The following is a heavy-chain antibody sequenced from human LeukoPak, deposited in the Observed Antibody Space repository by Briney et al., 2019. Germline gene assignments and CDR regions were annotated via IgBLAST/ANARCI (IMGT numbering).Heavy chain of an antibody. J-gene: IGHJ4*02. CDR2: IYYSGST. Sequence: SETLSLTCTVSGGSISSGDYYWSWIRQPPGKGLEWIGYIYYSGSTYYNPSLKSRVTISVDTSKNQFSLKLSSVTAADTAVYYCARDSGSGYFDYWGQGTLVTVSS. V-gene: IGHV4-30-4*01. CDR3: ARDSGSGYFDY. CDR1: GGSISSGDYY. D-gene: IGHD1-26*01.